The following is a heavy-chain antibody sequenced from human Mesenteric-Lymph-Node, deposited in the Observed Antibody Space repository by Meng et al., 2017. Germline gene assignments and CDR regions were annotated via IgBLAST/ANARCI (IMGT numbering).Heavy chain of an antibody. J-gene: IGHJ5*02. D-gene: IGHD6-13*01. CDR1: GYTFTSYG. Sequence: LWQLGAEVNRPGASVRVSCKAAGYTFTSYGISWVRQAPGQWLEWMGWISAYNGNTNYAQKLQGRVTMPTDTSTSTAYMELRSLRSDDTAVYYCARDPSNLAAGRNWFDPWGQGTLVTVSS. CDR3: ARDPSNLAAGRNWFDP. CDR2: ISAYNGNT. V-gene: IGHV1-18*01.